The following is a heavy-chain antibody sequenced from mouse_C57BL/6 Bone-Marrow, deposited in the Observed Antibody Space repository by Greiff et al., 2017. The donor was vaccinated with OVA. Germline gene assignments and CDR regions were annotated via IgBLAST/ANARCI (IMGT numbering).Heavy chain of an antibody. CDR1: GYTFTSYN. D-gene: IGHD1-1*01. CDR3: ARSRGITTVVAPYYFDY. V-gene: IGHV1-12*01. Sequence: QVQLKASGAELVRPGASVKMSCKASGYTFTSYNMHWVKQTPRQGLEWIGAIYPGNGDTSYNQKFKGKATLTVDKSSSPAYMQLSSLTSEDSAVYFCARSRGITTVVAPYYFDYWGQGTTLTVSS. J-gene: IGHJ2*01. CDR2: IYPGNGDT.